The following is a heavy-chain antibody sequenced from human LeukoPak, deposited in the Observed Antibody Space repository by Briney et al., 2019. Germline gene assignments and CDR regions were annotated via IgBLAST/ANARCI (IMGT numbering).Heavy chain of an antibody. Sequence: ASVTVSCKASGYTFSNYGISWVRQAPGPGLEWMGWISVKNGDTTYAQKLQGRVTMTIDTSTSTAYMELRSLTSDDTAVYYCARDQSRVGGTRPVDFWGQGTLVTVSS. CDR3: ARDQSRVGGTRPVDF. CDR1: GYTFSNYG. J-gene: IGHJ4*02. D-gene: IGHD1-26*01. V-gene: IGHV1-18*01. CDR2: ISVKNGDT.